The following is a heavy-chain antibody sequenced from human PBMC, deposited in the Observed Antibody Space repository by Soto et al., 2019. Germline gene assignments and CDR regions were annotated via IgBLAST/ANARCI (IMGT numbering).Heavy chain of an antibody. CDR3: ARYCSGGSCYGDDAFDI. D-gene: IGHD2-15*01. Sequence: KVSCKASGGTFSSYTISWVRQAPGQGLEWMGRIIPILGIANYAQKFQGRVTITADKSTSTAYMELSSLRSEDTAVYYCARYCSGGSCYGDDAFDIWGQGTMVTVSS. CDR1: GGTFSSYT. CDR2: IIPILGIA. V-gene: IGHV1-69*02. J-gene: IGHJ3*02.